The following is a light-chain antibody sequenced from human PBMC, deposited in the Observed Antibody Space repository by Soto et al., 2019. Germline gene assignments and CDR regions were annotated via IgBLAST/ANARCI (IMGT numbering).Light chain of an antibody. J-gene: IGKJ1*01. V-gene: IGKV3-15*01. CDR2: RAS. CDR1: QNIYYN. Sequence: IVMTQSPATLSVSPGESATLSCRASQNIYYNVAWYQHRPGQAPRLLIYRASTRATGVPARFSGSGSGTEFTLTISSLQSEDFTVYFCLQYHNLWAFGQGTKVDI. CDR3: LQYHNLWA.